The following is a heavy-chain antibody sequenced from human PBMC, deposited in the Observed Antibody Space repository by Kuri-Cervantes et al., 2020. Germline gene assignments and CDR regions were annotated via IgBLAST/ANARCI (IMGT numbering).Heavy chain of an antibody. CDR3: ARERVYNWNDGVVNAFDI. CDR1: GGSISSSSYY. V-gene: IGHV4-39*02. CDR2: IYYSGST. J-gene: IGHJ3*02. Sequence: GSLRLSCTVSGGSISSSSYYWGWIRQPPGKGLEWIGSIYYSGSTYYNPSLKSRVTISVDTSKNQFSLKLSSVTAADTAVYYCARERVYNWNDGVVNAFDIWGQGTMVTVSS. D-gene: IGHD1-20*01.